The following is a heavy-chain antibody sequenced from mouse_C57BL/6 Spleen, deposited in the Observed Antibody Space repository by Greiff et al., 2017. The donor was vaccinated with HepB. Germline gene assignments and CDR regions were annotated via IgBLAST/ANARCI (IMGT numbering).Heavy chain of an antibody. CDR3: AREGIYYDYDEGLAY. CDR2: IYPGDGDT. Sequence: VQLQQSGPELVKPGASVKISCKASGYAFSSSWMNWVKQRPGKGLEWIGRIYPGDGDTNYNGKFKGKATLTADKSSSTAYMQLSSLTSEDSAVYFWAREGIYYDYDEGLAYWGQGTLVTVSA. D-gene: IGHD2-4*01. V-gene: IGHV1-82*01. J-gene: IGHJ3*01. CDR1: GYAFSSSW.